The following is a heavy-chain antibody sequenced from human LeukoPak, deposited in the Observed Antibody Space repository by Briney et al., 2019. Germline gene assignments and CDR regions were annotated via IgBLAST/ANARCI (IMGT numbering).Heavy chain of an antibody. Sequence: GSLRLSCAASGFTFSDYYMSWIRQAPGKGLEWVSYISSSGSTIYYADSVKGRFTISRDNAKNSLYLQMNSLRAEDTAMYYCARDTSDDFWSGSSPWFDPWGQGILVTVSS. CDR2: ISSSGSTI. CDR3: ARDTSDDFWSGSSPWFDP. J-gene: IGHJ5*02. V-gene: IGHV3-11*01. D-gene: IGHD3-3*01. CDR1: GFTFSDYY.